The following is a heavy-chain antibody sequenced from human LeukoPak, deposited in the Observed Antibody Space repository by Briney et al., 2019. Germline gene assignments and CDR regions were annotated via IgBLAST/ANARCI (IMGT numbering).Heavy chain of an antibody. D-gene: IGHD2/OR15-2a*01. Sequence: QPGGSLRLSCAASGFTFSRYWIHWVRQAPGKGLVWVSRINNDGSDTIYADSVKGRFAMSRDNAKNTVFLQMSGLRAGDTAVYYCARGGFSHAFDVWGQGTTVTVSS. CDR3: ARGGFSHAFDV. CDR1: GFTFSRYW. CDR2: INNDGSDT. V-gene: IGHV3-74*01. J-gene: IGHJ3*01.